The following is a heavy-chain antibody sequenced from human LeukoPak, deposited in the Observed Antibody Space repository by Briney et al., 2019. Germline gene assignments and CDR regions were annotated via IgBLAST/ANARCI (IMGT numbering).Heavy chain of an antibody. Sequence: KTSETLSLTCTVSLDSTTSNFWSWVRQPPGKGLEWIGEIHRSGSPSYNPSLQSRVTISIDRSRNQIVLELSSVTAADTAVYYCAREILGGFNPGAYWGQGTLVTVSS. CDR1: LDSTTSNF. CDR3: AREILGGFNPGAY. D-gene: IGHD1-14*01. V-gene: IGHV4-4*02. J-gene: IGHJ4*02. CDR2: IHRSGSP.